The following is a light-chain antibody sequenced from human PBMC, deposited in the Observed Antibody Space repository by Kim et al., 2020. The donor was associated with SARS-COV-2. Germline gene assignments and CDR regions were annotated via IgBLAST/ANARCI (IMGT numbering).Light chain of an antibody. CDR1: NIGREN. J-gene: IGLJ2*01. CDR3: QVWDSSTDVV. CDR2: RST. V-gene: IGLV3-9*01. Sequence: SYELTQPLSVSVALGQSARITCGGNNIGRENVHWYKQKPGQAPVLVIYRSTNRPSGIPERISGSNSENTATLAISRAQAGDEATYYCQVWDSSTDVVFGGGTQLTVL.